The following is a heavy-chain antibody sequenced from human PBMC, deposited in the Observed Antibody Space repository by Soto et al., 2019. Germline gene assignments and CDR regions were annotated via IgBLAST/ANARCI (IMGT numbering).Heavy chain of an antibody. CDR1: GDSVSSNSAA. Sequence: KQSQTLSLTCAISGDSVSSNSAAWNWIRQSPSRGLEWLGRTYYRSKWYNDYAVSVKSRITINPDTSKNQFSLQLNSVTPEDTAVYYCARDPALFHITGTNKGAFDIWGQGTMVTVSS. J-gene: IGHJ3*02. CDR2: TYYRSKWYN. V-gene: IGHV6-1*01. D-gene: IGHD1-7*01. CDR3: ARDPALFHITGTNKGAFDI.